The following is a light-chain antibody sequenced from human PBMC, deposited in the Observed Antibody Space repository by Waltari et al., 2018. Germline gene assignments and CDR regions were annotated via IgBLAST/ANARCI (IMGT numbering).Light chain of an antibody. CDR2: KAY. CDR1: QSISSW. V-gene: IGKV1-5*03. Sequence: DIQVTQSPSTLSASVGDRVTITCRASQSISSWLAWYQQRPGKAPKLLIYKAYSLENGVPSRFSGSGSGTEFTLTISSLQPDDFATYYCQEYNTYPYTFGQGTKLEI. J-gene: IGKJ2*01. CDR3: QEYNTYPYT.